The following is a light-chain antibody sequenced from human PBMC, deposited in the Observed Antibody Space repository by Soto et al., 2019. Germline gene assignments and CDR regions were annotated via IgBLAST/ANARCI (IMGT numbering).Light chain of an antibody. Sequence: EILMTQSPATLSVSPGERATLSCRASQSVSSKLAWYQQKPGQAPRLLIYGASTRATGIPARFSGSGSGTEFTLTISSLQSEDFAFYYCQQYNTWPPITFGQGTRLEIK. CDR1: QSVSSK. J-gene: IGKJ5*01. CDR3: QQYNTWPPIT. CDR2: GAS. V-gene: IGKV3-15*01.